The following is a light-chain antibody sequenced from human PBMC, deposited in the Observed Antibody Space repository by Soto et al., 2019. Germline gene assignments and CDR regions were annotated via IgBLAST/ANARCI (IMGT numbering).Light chain of an antibody. CDR3: QQYDNLPLT. CDR2: DAS. Sequence: PMTQSPSSLSASVGDRVTITCQASQDIRHYLNWYQHKPGEAPKLLIYDASNLETGVPSRFSGGGSGTQFTLTISTLQPEDFSAYSCQQYDNLPLTFGGGTKVDSK. CDR1: QDIRHY. V-gene: IGKV1-33*01. J-gene: IGKJ4*01.